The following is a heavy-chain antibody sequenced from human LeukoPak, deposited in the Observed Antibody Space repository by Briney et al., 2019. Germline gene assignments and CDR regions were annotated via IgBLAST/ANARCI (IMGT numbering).Heavy chain of an antibody. CDR2: ISAYNGNT. CDR3: ARDPEWGYCSGGSCYSPGDY. J-gene: IGHJ4*02. V-gene: IGHV1-18*01. Sequence: GASVKVSCKASGYTFTSYGISWVRQAPGQGLEWMGWISAYNGNTNYAQKLQGRVTITTDTSTSTAYMELRSLRSDDTVVYYCARDPEWGYCSGGSCYSPGDYWGQGTLVTVSS. D-gene: IGHD2-15*01. CDR1: GYTFTSYG.